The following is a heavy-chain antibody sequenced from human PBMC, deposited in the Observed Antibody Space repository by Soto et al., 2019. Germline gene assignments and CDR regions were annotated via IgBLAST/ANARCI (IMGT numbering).Heavy chain of an antibody. Sequence: VGSLRLSCAASGFTFSSYEINWVRQAPGKGLEWVSYISSGGGTTYYADSVKGRFTISRDNAKNSLYLQMNNLSAEDTAVYYCCPATFGGIGYWGQGTLVTVSS. D-gene: IGHD3-16*01. V-gene: IGHV3-48*03. CDR1: GFTFSSYE. CDR3: CPATFGGIGY. J-gene: IGHJ4*02. CDR2: ISSGGGTT.